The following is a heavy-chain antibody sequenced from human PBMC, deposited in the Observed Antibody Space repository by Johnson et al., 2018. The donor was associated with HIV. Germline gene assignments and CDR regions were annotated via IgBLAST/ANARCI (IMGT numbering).Heavy chain of an antibody. CDR2: IKSKTDGGTT. Sequence: VQLVESGGGLVKPGGSLRLSCAASGFSFSNAWMSWVRQAPGKGLEWVGRIKSKTDGGTTDYAAPVKGRFTISRYDSKNTLYLQMNSLRAEDTAGYFCATVWRNEGRHAFDVWGQGTMVTVSS. D-gene: IGHD1-1*01. CDR3: ATVWRNEGRHAFDV. V-gene: IGHV3-15*01. J-gene: IGHJ3*01. CDR1: GFSFSNAW.